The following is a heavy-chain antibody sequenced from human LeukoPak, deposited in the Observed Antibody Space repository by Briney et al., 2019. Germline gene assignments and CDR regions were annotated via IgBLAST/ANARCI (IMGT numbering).Heavy chain of an antibody. D-gene: IGHD5-24*01. Sequence: ASVKVSCKVSGYTLTELSMHWVRQAPGQGLECMGWINPNSGNTGYAQKFQGRVTMTWNTSISTAYMELSSLRSEDTAVYYCTRGRWLDGYNFWGQGTLVTVSS. J-gene: IGHJ4*02. CDR3: TRGRWLDGYNF. CDR2: INPNSGNT. CDR1: GYTLTELS. V-gene: IGHV1-8*01.